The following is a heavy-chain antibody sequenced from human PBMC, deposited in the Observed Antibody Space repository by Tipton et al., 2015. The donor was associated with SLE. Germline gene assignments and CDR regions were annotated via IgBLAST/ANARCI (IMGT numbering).Heavy chain of an antibody. CDR1: GYSFTNYW. J-gene: IGHJ4*02. Sequence: QLVQSGAEVKKPGESLKISCKGSGYSFTNYWIGWVRQLPEKGLEWMGVMYPGDFDTRYSPSFQGQVTISADKSISTAYLQWSSLKASDTAMYYCVQSGSYRGNFDYWGQGNLVTVSS. CDR2: MYPGDFDT. CDR3: VQSGSYRGNFDY. D-gene: IGHD1-26*01. V-gene: IGHV5-51*03.